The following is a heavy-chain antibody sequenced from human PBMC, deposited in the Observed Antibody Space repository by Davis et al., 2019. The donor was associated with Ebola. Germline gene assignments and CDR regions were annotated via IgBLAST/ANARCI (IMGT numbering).Heavy chain of an antibody. Sequence: GESLKISCAVSTFTFSTYSMNWVRQAPGKGLEWVSSISGAGFYKYYADSVKGRFTISRDNAKNSLYLQMDSLRPEDTAVYYCAGGKDSTGWYGDDAFDFWGQGTMVTVSS. CDR2: ISGAGFYK. D-gene: IGHD6-19*01. V-gene: IGHV3-21*06. CDR3: AGGKDSTGWYGDDAFDF. J-gene: IGHJ3*01. CDR1: TFTFSTYS.